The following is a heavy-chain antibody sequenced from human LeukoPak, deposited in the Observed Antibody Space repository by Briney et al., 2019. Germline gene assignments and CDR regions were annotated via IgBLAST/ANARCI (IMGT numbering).Heavy chain of an antibody. CDR3: AAFYCSSTSCYGYFDY. J-gene: IGHJ4*02. D-gene: IGHD2-2*01. V-gene: IGHV1-2*02. CDR1: GYTFTGYY. Sequence: ASVKVSCKASGYTFTGYYMHWVRQAPGQGLEWMGWINPNSGGTNYAQKFQGRVTMTRDTSISTAYMELSRLGSDDTAVYYCAAFYCSSTSCYGYFDYWGQGTLVTVSS. CDR2: INPNSGGT.